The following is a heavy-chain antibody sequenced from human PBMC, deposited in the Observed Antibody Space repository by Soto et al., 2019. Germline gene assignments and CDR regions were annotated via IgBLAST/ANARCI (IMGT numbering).Heavy chain of an antibody. V-gene: IGHV4-30-4*01. J-gene: IGHJ5*02. CDR3: AYYDSSGYYFWFDP. Sequence: PSETLSLTCTVSGGSISSGDYYWSWIRQPPGKGLEWIGYIYYSGSTYYNPSLKSRVTISVDTSKNQFSLKLSSVTAADTAVYYCAYYDSSGYYFWFDPWGQGTLVTVSS. D-gene: IGHD3-22*01. CDR1: GGSISSGDYY. CDR2: IYYSGST.